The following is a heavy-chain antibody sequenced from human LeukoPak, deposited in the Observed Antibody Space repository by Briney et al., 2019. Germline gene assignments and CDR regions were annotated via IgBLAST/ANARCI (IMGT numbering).Heavy chain of an antibody. CDR1: GGSISSYY. D-gene: IGHD6-19*01. CDR3: ARGYNGGWYVDYYYYMDV. Sequence: SETLSLTCAVYGGSISSYYWSWIRQPPGKGLEWIGYIYYSGSTNYNPSLKSRVTISVDTSKNQFSLKLSSVTAADTAVYYCARGYNGGWYVDYYYYMDVWGKGTTVTVSS. CDR2: IYYSGST. V-gene: IGHV4-59*01. J-gene: IGHJ6*03.